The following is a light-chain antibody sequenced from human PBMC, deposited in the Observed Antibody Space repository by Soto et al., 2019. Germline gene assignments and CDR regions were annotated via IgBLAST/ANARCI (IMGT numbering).Light chain of an antibody. CDR2: YDS. CDR3: QVWDSSSAHPDWE. Sequence: SYELTQPPSVSVAPGKTATITCGGNNIGSESVHWYQQKPGQAPVLVIYYDSDRSSGIPARFSGSXSGNTAILTISRVEAGDEADYYCQVWDSSSAHPDWEFGGGTKLTVL. V-gene: IGLV3-21*04. CDR1: NIGSES. J-gene: IGLJ3*02.